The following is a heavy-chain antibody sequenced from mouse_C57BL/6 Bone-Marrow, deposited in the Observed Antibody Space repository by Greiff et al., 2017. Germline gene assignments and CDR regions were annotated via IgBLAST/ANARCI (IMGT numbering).Heavy chain of an antibody. Sequence: QVQLKQPGAELVRPGASVKLSCKASGYTFTDYYINWVKQRPGQGLEWIARIYPGSGNTYYNEKFKGKATLTAEKSSSSAYMQLRSLPSDDSAVYFCARRGSSGYSFAYWGQGTLVTVSA. CDR1: GYTFTDYY. V-gene: IGHV1-76*01. CDR2: IYPGSGNT. CDR3: ARRGSSGYSFAY. D-gene: IGHD3-2*02. J-gene: IGHJ3*01.